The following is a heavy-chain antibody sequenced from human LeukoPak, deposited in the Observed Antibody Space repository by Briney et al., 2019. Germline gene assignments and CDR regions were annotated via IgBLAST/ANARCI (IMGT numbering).Heavy chain of an antibody. CDR3: ARPKTYYYEDTELKVWVRGPLDY. Sequence: GGSLRLSCAASGFTFSAFWTSWVRQAPGKGLEWVANIKPDGSEIQYVDSVKGRFTVSRDNAKNSLYLQMNSLRAEDTAVYYCARPKTYYYEDTELKVWVRGPLDYWGQGTLVTVSS. CDR2: IKPDGSEI. CDR1: GFTFSAFW. J-gene: IGHJ4*02. V-gene: IGHV3-7*03. D-gene: IGHD2-8*01.